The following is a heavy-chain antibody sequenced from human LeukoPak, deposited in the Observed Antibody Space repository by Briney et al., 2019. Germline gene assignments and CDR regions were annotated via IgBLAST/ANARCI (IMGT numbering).Heavy chain of an antibody. CDR1: GYTFTSYG. J-gene: IGHJ4*02. D-gene: IGHD3-10*01. V-gene: IGHV1-18*01. Sequence: ASVKVSCKASGYTFTSYGISWVRQAPGQGLEWMGWISAYNGNTNYAQKLQGRVTMTTDTSTSTAYMELRSLRSDDTAVYYCARDLFDRAYYYGSGSYPPGYYFDYWGQGTLVNVSS. CDR3: ARDLFDRAYYYGSGSYPPGYYFDY. CDR2: ISAYNGNT.